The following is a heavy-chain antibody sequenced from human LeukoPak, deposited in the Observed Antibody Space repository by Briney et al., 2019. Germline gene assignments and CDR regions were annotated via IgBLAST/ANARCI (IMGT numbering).Heavy chain of an antibody. D-gene: IGHD6-13*01. Sequence: PGRSLRLSCAASGFTFSSYALNWVRQAPGKGLEWVAVISYDGTNEFYADSVQGRFTISRDNSKNTLNLQMNSLRPEDTVIYYCARSRIAAVVPFYFDSWGQGALVTVSS. V-gene: IGHV3-30*01. CDR2: ISYDGTNE. CDR3: ARSRIAAVVPFYFDS. CDR1: GFTFSSYA. J-gene: IGHJ4*02.